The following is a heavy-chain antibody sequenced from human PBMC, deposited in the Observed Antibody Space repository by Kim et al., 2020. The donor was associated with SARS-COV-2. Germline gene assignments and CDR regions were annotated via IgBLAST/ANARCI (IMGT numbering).Heavy chain of an antibody. Sequence: SETLSLTCAVYGGSFSGYYWSWIRQPPGKGLEWIGEINHSGSTNYNPSLKSRVTISVDTSKNQFSLKLSSVTAADTAVYYCARRIVVPAAINRGAFDYWG. D-gene: IGHD2-2*01. CDR1: GGSFSGYY. V-gene: IGHV4-34*01. J-gene: IGHJ4*01. CDR2: INHSGST. CDR3: ARRIVVPAAINRGAFDY.